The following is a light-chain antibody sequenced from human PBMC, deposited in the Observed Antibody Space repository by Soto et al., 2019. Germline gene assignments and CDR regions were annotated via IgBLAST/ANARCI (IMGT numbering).Light chain of an antibody. CDR3: QQYKEWPPFT. V-gene: IGKV3-15*01. CDR2: AAS. Sequence: EIVMTQSPATLSVSPGERATLSCRASQSVRSNLAWYQQKPGQAPRLVIYAASTRATGIPDRFSGSVSGTEFTLTISSLQSEDLAVYYCQQYKEWPPFTFGQGTRLEIK. J-gene: IGKJ5*01. CDR1: QSVRSN.